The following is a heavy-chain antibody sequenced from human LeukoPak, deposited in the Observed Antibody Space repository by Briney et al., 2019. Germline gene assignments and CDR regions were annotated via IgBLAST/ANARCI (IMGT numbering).Heavy chain of an antibody. D-gene: IGHD3-9*01. CDR1: GFTFSSYA. CDR3: ARVIGLTGCFDY. J-gene: IGHJ4*02. V-gene: IGHV3-64*01. Sequence: GGSLRLSCAASGFTFSSYAMHWVRQAPGKGLEYVSAISSNGGSTYYANSVKGRFTISRDNSKNTLYLQMGSLRAEDMAVYYCARVIGLTGCFDYWGQGTLVTVSS. CDR2: ISSNGGST.